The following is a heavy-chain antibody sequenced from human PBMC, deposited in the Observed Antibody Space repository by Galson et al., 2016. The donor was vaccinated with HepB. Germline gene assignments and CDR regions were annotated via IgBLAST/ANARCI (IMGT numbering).Heavy chain of an antibody. J-gene: IGHJ3*02. D-gene: IGHD4-17*01. Sequence: SLRLSCAASGFTFSSYAMSWVRQAPGKGLEWVSAITGSGSSTYYADSVKGRFTISRDNSKNTLYLQMNSLRGEDTAVYYCANIMSDYEYVFDMWGQGTMVTVSS. CDR1: GFTFSSYA. V-gene: IGHV3-23*01. CDR2: ITGSGSST. CDR3: ANIMSDYEYVFDM.